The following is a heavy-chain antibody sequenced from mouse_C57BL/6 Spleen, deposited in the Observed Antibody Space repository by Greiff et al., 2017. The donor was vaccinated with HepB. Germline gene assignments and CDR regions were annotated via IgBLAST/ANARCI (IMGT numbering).Heavy chain of an antibody. CDR3: ARSMEIYDGYYFDY. D-gene: IGHD2-3*01. CDR2: INPNYGTT. CDR1: GYSFTDYN. Sequence: LEESGPELVKPGASVKISCKASGYSFTDYNMNWVKQSNGKSLEWIGVINPNYGTTSYNQKFKGKATLTVDQSSSTAYMQLNSLTSEDSAVYYCARSMEIYDGYYFDYWGQGTTLTVSS. V-gene: IGHV1-39*01. J-gene: IGHJ2*01.